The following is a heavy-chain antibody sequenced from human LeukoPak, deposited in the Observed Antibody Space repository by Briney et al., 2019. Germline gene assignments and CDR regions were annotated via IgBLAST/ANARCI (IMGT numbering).Heavy chain of an antibody. CDR2: IHSTDGA. J-gene: IGHJ6*03. CDR3: ARGRLVHFHYYYYYLDV. Sequence: PSETLSLSCSVSVGSGRDDCWTWVRQAPGKGLEWIGYIHSTDGANYSPSLNGRVTISFDKTQNQFSLKITSVTAADTAVYYRARGRLVHFHYYYYYLDVWGRGTTVTVSS. D-gene: IGHD3-3*02. V-gene: IGHV4-59*02. CDR1: VGSGRDDC.